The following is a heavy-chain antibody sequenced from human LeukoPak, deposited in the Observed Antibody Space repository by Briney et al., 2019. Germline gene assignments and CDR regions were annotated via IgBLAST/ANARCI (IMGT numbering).Heavy chain of an antibody. CDR1: GGSISSGGYY. CDR3: ATSYQLLLIAFDI. V-gene: IGHV4-30-2*01. D-gene: IGHD2-2*01. J-gene: IGHJ3*02. Sequence: SETLSLTCTVSGGSISSGGYYWSWLRQPPGKGLEWIGYIYHSGSTNYNPSLKSRVTISVDRSKNQFSLKLSSVTAADTAVYYCATSYQLLLIAFDIWGQGTMVTVSS. CDR2: IYHSGST.